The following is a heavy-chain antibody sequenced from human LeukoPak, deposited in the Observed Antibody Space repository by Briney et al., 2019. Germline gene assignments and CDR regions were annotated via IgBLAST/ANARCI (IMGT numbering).Heavy chain of an antibody. CDR2: INHSGST. CDR1: GGSFSGYY. Sequence: SETLSLTCAVYGGSFSGYYWSWIRQPPGKGLEWIGEINHSGSTNYNPSLKSRVTISVDTSKNQFSLKLSSVTAADTAVYYCARGKRPYNRVVIRDRSRNDYWYFDLWGRGTLVTVSS. CDR3: ARGKRPYNRVVIRDRSRNDYWYFDL. J-gene: IGHJ2*01. V-gene: IGHV4-34*01. D-gene: IGHD3-3*01.